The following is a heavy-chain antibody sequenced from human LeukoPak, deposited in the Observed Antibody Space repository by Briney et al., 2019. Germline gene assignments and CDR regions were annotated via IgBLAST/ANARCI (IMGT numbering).Heavy chain of an antibody. V-gene: IGHV3-30-3*01. CDR1: GFTFSDYA. J-gene: IGHJ4*02. CDR3: ASTRWYYYDSSGYPSDY. D-gene: IGHD3-22*01. Sequence: GRSLRLSCAASGFTFSDYAMHWVRQAPGKGLEWVAVISYGGSNKYYADSVKGRFTISRDDSKNTLYLQMNSLRTEDTAIYYCASTRWYYYDSSGYPSDYWGQGTLVTVSS. CDR2: ISYGGSNK.